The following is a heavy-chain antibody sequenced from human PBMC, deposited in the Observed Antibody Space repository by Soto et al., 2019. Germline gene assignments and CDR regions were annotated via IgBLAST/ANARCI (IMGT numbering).Heavy chain of an antibody. CDR2: IYHTGNA. Sequence: QLLLQESGSGLVRPSQTLSLTCGVSGGSLTGAGYSWTWIRQTPGQGLEWIGHIYHTGNAYYNPSLKGRLTISADTSKNQFSLNLTSLIAADTAIYYCARNWNYVGMNWFDPWGQGTLVTVSS. CDR3: ARNWNYVGMNWFDP. D-gene: IGHD1-7*01. J-gene: IGHJ5*02. CDR1: GGSLTGAGYS. V-gene: IGHV4-30-2*01.